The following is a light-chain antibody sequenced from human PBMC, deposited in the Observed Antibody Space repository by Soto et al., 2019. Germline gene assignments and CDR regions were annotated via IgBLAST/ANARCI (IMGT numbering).Light chain of an antibody. Sequence: QSALTQPASVSGSPGQSIAISCTGTSSDVGGYNYVSWYQQHPGKAPKLMISEVSNRPSGVSNRFSGSKSGNTASLTISGLQAEDEADYYCSSYTSGSTYVFGTGTKLTVL. J-gene: IGLJ1*01. V-gene: IGLV2-14*01. CDR3: SSYTSGSTYV. CDR1: SSDVGGYNY. CDR2: EVS.